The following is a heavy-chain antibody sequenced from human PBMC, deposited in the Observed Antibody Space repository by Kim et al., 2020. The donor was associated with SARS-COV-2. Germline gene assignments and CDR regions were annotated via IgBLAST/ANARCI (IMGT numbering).Heavy chain of an antibody. J-gene: IGHJ3*02. CDR1: GFTFSSYW. CDR3: ARDTTTYSSWGAFDI. Sequence: GGSLRLSCAASGFTFSSYWMSWVRQAPGKGLEWVANIKQDGSEKYYVDSVKGRFTISRDNAKNSLYLQMNSLRAEDTAVYYCARDTTTYSSWGAFDIWGQGTMVTVSS. D-gene: IGHD4-4*01. V-gene: IGHV3-7*01. CDR2: IKQDGSEK.